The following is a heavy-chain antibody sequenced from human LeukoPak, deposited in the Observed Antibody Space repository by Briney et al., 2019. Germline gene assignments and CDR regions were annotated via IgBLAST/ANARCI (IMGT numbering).Heavy chain of an antibody. J-gene: IGHJ4*02. Sequence: SETLSLTCAVYGGSFSGYYWSWIRQPPGKGLEWIGEINHSGSTNYNSSLKSRVTISVDTSKNQFSLKPSSVTAADTAVYYCARGRLGCSGGSCYCCNFDYWGQGTLVTVSS. CDR2: INHSGST. V-gene: IGHV4-34*01. CDR3: ARGRLGCSGGSCYCCNFDY. CDR1: GGSFSGYY. D-gene: IGHD2-15*01.